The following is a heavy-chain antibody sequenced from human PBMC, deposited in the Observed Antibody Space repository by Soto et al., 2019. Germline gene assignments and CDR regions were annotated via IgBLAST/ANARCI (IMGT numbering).Heavy chain of an antibody. D-gene: IGHD6-19*01. Sequence: QVQLVQSWAEVKKPGSSVKVSCKASGGTFSRYAISWVRQAPGQGLEWMGGITPMFGTANYAQKFQGRVTITADESTSTVHMELRRLRSEDTAVYYCAQTLGSAVAGPGRFDLWGRGTLVIVSS. J-gene: IGHJ2*01. CDR1: GGTFSRYA. V-gene: IGHV1-69*12. CDR3: AQTLGSAVAGPGRFDL. CDR2: ITPMFGTA.